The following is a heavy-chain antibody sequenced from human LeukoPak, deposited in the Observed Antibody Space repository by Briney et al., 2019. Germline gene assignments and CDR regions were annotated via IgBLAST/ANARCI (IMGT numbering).Heavy chain of an antibody. J-gene: IGHJ6*03. CDR2: ISSSSSYI. CDR3: ARDGDSYGFSHYYYYMDV. V-gene: IGHV3-21*01. D-gene: IGHD5-18*01. Sequence: PGGSLRLSCAASGFTFSSYSMNWVRQAPGKGLEWVSSISSSSSYIYYADSVKGRFTISRDNAKNSLYLQMNSLRAEDTAVYYCARDGDSYGFSHYYYYMDVWGKGTTVTVSS. CDR1: GFTFSSYS.